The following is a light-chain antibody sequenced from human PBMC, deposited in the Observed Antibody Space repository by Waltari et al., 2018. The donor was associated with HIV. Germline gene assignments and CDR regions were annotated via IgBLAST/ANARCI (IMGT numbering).Light chain of an antibody. CDR2: DKN. CDR1: SLRTFY. Sequence: SSELTQDPTVSVALGQTVMITCQGDSLRTFYASWYQQKPGQPPLIVIYDKNNRPSGIPDRFSGSSSGNTASLTITGAQAEDEADYYCKSRDSSGKQVLFGGGTKLTVL. CDR3: KSRDSSGKQVL. J-gene: IGLJ2*01. V-gene: IGLV3-19*01.